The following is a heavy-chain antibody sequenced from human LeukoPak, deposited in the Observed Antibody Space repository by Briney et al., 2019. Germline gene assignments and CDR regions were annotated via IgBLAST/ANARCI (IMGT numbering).Heavy chain of an antibody. CDR1: GYIFTNYD. Sequence: ASVKVSCKASGYIFTNYDINWVRQATGQGLEWMGXXNPNSGNTGYAQKFQGRVTMTRNTSISTAYMELSSLRSEDAAVYYCARGAVDVSCSGGSCYHLDYWGQGTLVTVSS. J-gene: IGHJ4*02. D-gene: IGHD2-15*01. CDR2: XNPNSGNT. CDR3: ARGAVDVSCSGGSCYHLDY. V-gene: IGHV1-8*01.